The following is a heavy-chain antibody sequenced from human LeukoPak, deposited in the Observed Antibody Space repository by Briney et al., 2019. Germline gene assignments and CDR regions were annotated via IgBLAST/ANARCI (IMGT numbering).Heavy chain of an antibody. CDR2: INPNSGGT. Sequence: ASVKVSCKASGYTFTGYYMHWVRQAPGQRLEWMGWINPNSGGTNYAQKFQGRVTMTRDTSISTAYMELSRLRSDDTAVYYCARGTFSSGWYRIDYWGQGTLVTVSS. D-gene: IGHD6-19*01. V-gene: IGHV1-2*02. CDR1: GYTFTGYY. CDR3: ARGTFSSGWYRIDY. J-gene: IGHJ4*02.